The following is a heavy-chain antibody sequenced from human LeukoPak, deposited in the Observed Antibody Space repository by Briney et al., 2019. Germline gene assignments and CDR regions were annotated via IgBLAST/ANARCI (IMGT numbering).Heavy chain of an antibody. D-gene: IGHD3-22*01. Sequence: GEALQISCQASGSTFITYWIGWVRQQPGKGLDWMGIIYPGNSDTIYSPSFQGQVTISADKSTNTAYLQWSSLQASDTAMYYCARTRSGFTEDGFDMWGQGTMVTVSS. CDR3: ARTRSGFTEDGFDM. CDR1: GSTFITYW. J-gene: IGHJ3*02. V-gene: IGHV5-51*01. CDR2: IYPGNSDT.